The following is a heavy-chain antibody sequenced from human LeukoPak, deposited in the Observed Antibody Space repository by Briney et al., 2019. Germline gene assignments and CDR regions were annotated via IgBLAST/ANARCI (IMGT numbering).Heavy chain of an antibody. J-gene: IGHJ4*02. V-gene: IGHV3-15*01. CDR2: ITSKSAGGTT. D-gene: IGHD6-19*01. CDR1: GFTLSNAC. CDR3: TTRLSSSGRFDY. Sequence: PGGSLRLSCAASGFTLSNACMSAGRQAPGKGRWGGGRITSKSAGGTTDYAAHVKGRFTISRDDSKNTVHLQMNSLKSEDTAVYYCTTRLSSSGRFDYWGQGTLVTVSS.